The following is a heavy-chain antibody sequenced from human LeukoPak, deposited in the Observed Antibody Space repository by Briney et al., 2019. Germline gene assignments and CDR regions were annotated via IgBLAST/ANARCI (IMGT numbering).Heavy chain of an antibody. J-gene: IGHJ4*02. Sequence: GGSLRLSCAASGSTFSTYAMSWVRQAPGKGLEWVSAISGSGDSTYYADSVKGRFTISRDNSRNTLYLQMNSLRAEDTAVYYCAKESRITMVRGVVDYWGQGTLVTVSS. CDR1: GSTFSTYA. CDR3: AKESRITMVRGVVDY. V-gene: IGHV3-23*01. CDR2: ISGSGDST. D-gene: IGHD3-10*01.